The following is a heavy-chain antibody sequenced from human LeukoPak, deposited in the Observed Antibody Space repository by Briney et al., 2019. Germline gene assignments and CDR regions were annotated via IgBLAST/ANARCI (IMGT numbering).Heavy chain of an antibody. V-gene: IGHV3-74*01. Sequence: GGSLRLSCAASGFTFSSYWMHWVRQAPGKGLVWVSRINSDGSSTSYADSVKGRFTISRDNAKNTLYLQMNSLRAEDTAVYYCAKDGVPSRWFGRNYFDYWGQGTLVTVSS. CDR3: AKDGVPSRWFGRNYFDY. J-gene: IGHJ4*02. D-gene: IGHD3-10*01. CDR1: GFTFSSYW. CDR2: INSDGSST.